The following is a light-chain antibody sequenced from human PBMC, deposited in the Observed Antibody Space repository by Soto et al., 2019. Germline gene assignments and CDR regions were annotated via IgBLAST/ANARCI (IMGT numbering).Light chain of an antibody. CDR1: QSISSH. J-gene: IGKJ2*01. V-gene: IGKV1-39*01. CDR2: LAS. CDR3: QQSYATPPT. Sequence: DIQLTQSPSSLSASVGDRVTITCRASQSISSHLNWYQQKPGKAPQLLIYLASSLQSGVPSRFRGSGSGTDFTLTISSLQPEDFATYYCQQSYATPPTFGQGTKLEIK.